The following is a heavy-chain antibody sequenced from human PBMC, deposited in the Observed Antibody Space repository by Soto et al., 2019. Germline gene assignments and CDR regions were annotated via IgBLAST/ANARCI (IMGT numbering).Heavy chain of an antibody. Sequence: EVQLLDSGGGWVQPGGPLKSSCAASDLTFRNYAMRWFRQAPGKGLEWVSGISGSGGSTYYADSVKGRFTISRDNSKNTLSLQMNSLRAEDTAVYYCTKTRGYCSGGSCYSDYWGQGTLVTVSS. CDR3: TKTRGYCSGGSCYSDY. D-gene: IGHD2-15*01. CDR2: ISGSGGST. CDR1: DLTFRNYA. V-gene: IGHV3-23*01. J-gene: IGHJ4*02.